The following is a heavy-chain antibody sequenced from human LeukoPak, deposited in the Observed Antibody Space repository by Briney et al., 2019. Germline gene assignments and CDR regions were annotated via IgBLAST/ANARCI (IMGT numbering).Heavy chain of an antibody. CDR2: IMWNSGSM. CDR1: GFTFKDYA. J-gene: IGHJ6*03. D-gene: IGHD1-26*01. CDR3: VKDRSSLLDRERFGSFYYYMDF. V-gene: IGHV3-9*01. Sequence: GRSLRLSCAASGFTFKDYAMHWVRQVPGKGLEWVAGIMWNSGSMGYGDSVKGRFIISRDNTKNSLSLQMNSLRAEDSALYYCVKDRSSLLDRERFGSFYYYMDFWGKGTTVTVSS.